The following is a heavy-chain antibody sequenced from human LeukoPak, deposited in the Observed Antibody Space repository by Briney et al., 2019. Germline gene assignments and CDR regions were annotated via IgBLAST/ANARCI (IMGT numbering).Heavy chain of an antibody. J-gene: IGHJ4*02. CDR2: IYPGDSDT. Sequence: LQXXXXGSGYSFXSYWIGWVRQMPGKGLEWMGIIYPGDSDTRYSPSFQGQVTISADKSISTAYLQWSSLKASDTAMYYCARHPIAGTEGSPDYWGQGTLVTVSS. CDR1: GYSFXSYW. V-gene: IGHV5-51*01. CDR3: ARHPIAGTEGSPDY. D-gene: IGHD6-13*01.